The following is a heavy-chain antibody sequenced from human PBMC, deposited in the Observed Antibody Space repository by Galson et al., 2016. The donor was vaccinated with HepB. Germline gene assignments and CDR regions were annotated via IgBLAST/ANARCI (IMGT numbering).Heavy chain of an antibody. CDR1: GFTFSNYN. J-gene: IGHJ3*02. V-gene: IGHV3-48*02. Sequence: SLRLSCAASGFTFSNYNMNWVRQAPGKGLEWLAYIGGSGSNIYYADSVMDRFTISRGNAETSLFLQMDSLRDEDTAVYSCARGFFYYYDSDAFDMWGQGTMVTVSS. CDR3: ARGFFYYYDSDAFDM. D-gene: IGHD3-22*01. CDR2: IGGSGSNI.